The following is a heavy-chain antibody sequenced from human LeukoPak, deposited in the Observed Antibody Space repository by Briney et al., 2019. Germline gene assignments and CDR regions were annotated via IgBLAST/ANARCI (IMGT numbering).Heavy chain of an antibody. V-gene: IGHV4-59*01. J-gene: IGHJ1*01. Sequence: SETLSLACIVSGDSFNSGYWSWLRQPPGKGLEWIGFLHYSGSTNYNPSLTSRVTISKDTSKNLFSLRLTSVTAADTAIYYCARDGSARSFYYWGQGTLVTVSS. D-gene: IGHD2/OR15-2a*01. CDR3: ARDGSARSFYY. CDR1: GDSFNSGY. CDR2: LHYSGST.